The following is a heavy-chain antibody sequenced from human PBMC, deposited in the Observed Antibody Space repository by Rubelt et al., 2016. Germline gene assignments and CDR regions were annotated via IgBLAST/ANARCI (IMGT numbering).Heavy chain of an antibody. CDR1: GGSFSNSY. CDR3: ARGLGMGWFDS. CDR2: INKSGNT. D-gene: IGHD1-26*01. V-gene: IGHV4-34*01. Sequence: QVQLQQWGAGLFRPSQTLSLTYGVYGGSFSNSYWTWIRQPPGKGLEWIGDINKSGNTDYNPSLKSRVTISVDTSRNQFSLKLNSLTAADTAVYYCARGLGMGWFDSWGHGTQVTVFS. J-gene: IGHJ5*01.